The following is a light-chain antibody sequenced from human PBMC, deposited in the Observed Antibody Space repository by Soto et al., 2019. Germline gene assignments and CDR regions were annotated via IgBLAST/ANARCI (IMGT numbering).Light chain of an antibody. Sequence: EIVLTQSPATLSLSPGERATLSCRASQSVSSYLAWYQQKPGQVPRLLFYVASNRATGIPARFSGSGSGTDFTLTISSLEPEDFAVYYCQQRSEWPLTVGGGTKVEIK. V-gene: IGKV3-11*01. CDR3: QQRSEWPLT. CDR1: QSVSSY. J-gene: IGKJ4*01. CDR2: VAS.